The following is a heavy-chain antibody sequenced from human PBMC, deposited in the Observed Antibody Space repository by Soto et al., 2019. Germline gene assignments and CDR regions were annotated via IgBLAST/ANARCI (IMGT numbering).Heavy chain of an antibody. CDR2: ISSSSGSM. CDR1: GFTFSSYG. J-gene: IGHJ4*02. V-gene: IGHV3-48*02. CDR3: ARWGVVVPGASTYYFDY. D-gene: IGHD2-2*01. Sequence: GSLRLSCAASGFTFSSYGMNWVRQAPGKGLEWISYISSSSGSMYYADSVKGRFTISRDSAKNSLYLQMNSLRDEDTAVYYCARWGVVVPGASTYYFDYWGQGTQVTVSS.